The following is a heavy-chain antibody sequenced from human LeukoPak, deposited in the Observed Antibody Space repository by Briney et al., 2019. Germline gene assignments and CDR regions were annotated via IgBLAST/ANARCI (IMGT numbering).Heavy chain of an antibody. CDR2: IYTSGST. CDR3: GESLTSYYYYMDV. Sequence: PSETLSLTCTVSGGSISSYYWSWIRQPPGKGLEWIGYIYTSGSTNYNPSLKSRVTISVDTSKNQFSLKLSSVTAADTAVYWCGESLTSYYYYMDVWGKGTTVTVSS. V-gene: IGHV4-4*09. CDR1: GGSISSYY. D-gene: IGHD1-26*01. J-gene: IGHJ6*03.